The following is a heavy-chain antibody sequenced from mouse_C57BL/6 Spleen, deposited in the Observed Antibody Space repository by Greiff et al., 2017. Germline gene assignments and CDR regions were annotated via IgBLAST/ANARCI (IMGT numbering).Heavy chain of an antibody. Sequence: QVQLKQSGAELVKPGASVKISCKASGYAFSSYWMNWVKQRPGKGLEWIGQIYPGDGDTNYNGKFKGKATLTADKSSSTAYMQLSSLTSEDSAVYFCARRGYYGSSPWYFDGWGTGTTVTVSS. D-gene: IGHD1-1*01. CDR2: IYPGDGDT. CDR1: GYAFSSYW. V-gene: IGHV1-80*01. CDR3: ARRGYYGSSPWYFDG. J-gene: IGHJ1*03.